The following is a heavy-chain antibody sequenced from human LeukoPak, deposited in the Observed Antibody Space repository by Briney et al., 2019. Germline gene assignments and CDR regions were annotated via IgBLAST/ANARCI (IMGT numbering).Heavy chain of an antibody. V-gene: IGHV3-30*18. J-gene: IGHJ4*02. D-gene: IGHD6-19*01. CDR2: ISYDGSNK. CDR1: GFTFKNYG. Sequence: PGGSLRLSCAASGFTFKNYGMHWVRQAPGKGLEWVAVISYDGSNKYYADSVKGRFTISRDNSKNTLYLQMNSLRAEDTAVYYCAKVGSSGWRHFDYWGQGTLVTVSS. CDR3: AKVGSSGWRHFDY.